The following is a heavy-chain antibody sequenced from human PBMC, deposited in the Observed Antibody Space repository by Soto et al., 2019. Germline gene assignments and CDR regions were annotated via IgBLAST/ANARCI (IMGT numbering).Heavy chain of an antibody. J-gene: IGHJ6*03. V-gene: IGHV3-15*07. CDR3: TTDPLTTPIYYYYYYMDV. Sequence: GGSLRLSCAASGFTFSNAWMNWVRQAPGKGLEWVGRIKSKTDGGTTDYAAPVKGRFTISRDDSKNTLYLQMNSLKTEDTAVYYCTTDPLTTPIYYYYYYMDVWGKGTTVTVSS. CDR1: GFTFSNAW. CDR2: IKSKTDGGTT. D-gene: IGHD4-17*01.